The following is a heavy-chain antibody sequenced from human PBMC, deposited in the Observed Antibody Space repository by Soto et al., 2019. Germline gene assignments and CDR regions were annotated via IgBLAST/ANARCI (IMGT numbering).Heavy chain of an antibody. CDR3: ARIAVSTENFDY. Sequence: PGGSLRLSCAASGFTFSSFAMAWVRQAPGKGLEWVSSISGGGISVYADSVKGRFTISRDNSKSTLYLQMNGLRAADTALYYCARIAVSTENFDYWGQGTLVTVSS. V-gene: IGHV3-23*01. CDR1: GFTFSSFA. J-gene: IGHJ4*02. D-gene: IGHD6-19*01. CDR2: ISGGGIS.